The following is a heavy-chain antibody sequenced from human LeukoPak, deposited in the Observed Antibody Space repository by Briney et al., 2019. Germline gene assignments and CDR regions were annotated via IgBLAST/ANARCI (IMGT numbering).Heavy chain of an antibody. D-gene: IGHD1-1*01. CDR1: GFTFSDYS. Sequence: PGGSLSLSCTASGFTFSDYSVNWVRQAPGKGLEWVSCITGISDIYYADSVKGRFTISRDNAKNSAYLQMNSLRAADTGIYYCASAIRLWGQGTLVTVSS. CDR3: ASAIRL. V-gene: IGHV3-69-1*02. J-gene: IGHJ4*02. CDR2: ITGISDI.